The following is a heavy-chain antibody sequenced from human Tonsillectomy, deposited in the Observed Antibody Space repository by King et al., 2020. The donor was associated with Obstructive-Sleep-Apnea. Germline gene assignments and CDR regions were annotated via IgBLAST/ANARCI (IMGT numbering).Heavy chain of an antibody. Sequence: VQLQQWGAGLLKPSETLSLTCAVYGGSFSDYYWSWIRQPPGKGLEWIGEINNSGKTNYNPSLKSRVTTLVDMSKNQFSLKLTSVTAADTAVYYCARGSGAADVNWFDPWGQGALVTVSS. J-gene: IGHJ5*02. CDR1: GGSFSDYY. CDR2: INNSGKT. D-gene: IGHD6-13*01. CDR3: ARGSGAADVNWFDP. V-gene: IGHV4-34*01.